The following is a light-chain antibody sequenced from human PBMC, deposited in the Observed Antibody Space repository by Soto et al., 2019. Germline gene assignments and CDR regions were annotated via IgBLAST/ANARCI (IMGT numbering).Light chain of an antibody. CDR3: CSYAGNREV. Sequence: QSALTQPASVSGSPGQSITIPCTGTSGDVGGDNLVSWYQQQPGKALKLMVYDVTDRPSGVSHRLSGSKSGHTASLTFSGLQPDDEADYYCCSYAGNREVFGTGTKLTVL. J-gene: IGLJ1*01. CDR2: DVT. V-gene: IGLV2-23*02. CDR1: SGDVGGDNL.